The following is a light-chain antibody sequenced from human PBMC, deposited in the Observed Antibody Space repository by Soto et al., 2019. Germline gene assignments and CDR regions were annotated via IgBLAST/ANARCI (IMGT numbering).Light chain of an antibody. Sequence: DIQMTQSPSSLSASVGDRVTITCRASQSISNYLNWYQQKPGKAPKLLIYAASSLQSGVPSRFGGSGSGTDFTLTISSLQPEDFATYYCQQSYSTPGTFGQGTKVEIK. CDR3: QQSYSTPGT. CDR1: QSISNY. V-gene: IGKV1-39*01. CDR2: AAS. J-gene: IGKJ1*01.